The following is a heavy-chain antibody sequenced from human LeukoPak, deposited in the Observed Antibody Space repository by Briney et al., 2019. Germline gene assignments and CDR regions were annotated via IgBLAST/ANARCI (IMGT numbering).Heavy chain of an antibody. CDR2: IYHSGST. Sequence: SETLSLTCTVSGYSISSGYYWGWIRQPPGKGLEWIGSIYHSGSTYYNPSLKSRVTISVDTSKNQFSLKLSSVTAADTAVYYCARAPSTVRPYLDYWGQGTLVTVSS. J-gene: IGHJ4*02. CDR1: GYSISSGYY. V-gene: IGHV4-38-2*02. D-gene: IGHD4-17*01. CDR3: ARAPSTVRPYLDY.